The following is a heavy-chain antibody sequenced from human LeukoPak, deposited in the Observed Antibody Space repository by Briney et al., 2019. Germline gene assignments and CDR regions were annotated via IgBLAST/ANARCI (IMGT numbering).Heavy chain of an antibody. CDR2: IYSNGTT. V-gene: IGHV4-61*02. CDR1: RGSISSGSYY. CDR3: ARGRGRDVSFYYGMDV. Sequence: SETLSLTCTVSRGSISSGSYYWSWIRQPAEKGLEWIGRIYSNGTTNRNPSLKSRATISVDTSKNHFSLKLSSVTAADTAVYYCARGRGRDVSFYYGMDVWGQGTTVTVSS. J-gene: IGHJ6*02. D-gene: IGHD3-10*01.